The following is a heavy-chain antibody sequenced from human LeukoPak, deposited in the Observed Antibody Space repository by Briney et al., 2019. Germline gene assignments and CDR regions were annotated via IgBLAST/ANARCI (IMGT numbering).Heavy chain of an antibody. CDR3: AAIAHDFLSGYYNDY. Sequence: GASVKVSCKASGFIFTRSAMQWVRQARGQRLEWIGWIVVGSGNTNYAQKFQERVTITRDMSTSTAYMELSSLRSEDTAVYYCAAIAHDFLSGYYNDYWGKETLVTVSA. V-gene: IGHV1-58*02. CDR1: GFIFTRSA. J-gene: IGHJ4*02. D-gene: IGHD3-3*01. CDR2: IVVGSGNT.